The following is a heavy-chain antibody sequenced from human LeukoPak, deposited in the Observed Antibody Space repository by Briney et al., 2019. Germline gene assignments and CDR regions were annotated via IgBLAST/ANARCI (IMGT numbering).Heavy chain of an antibody. D-gene: IGHD6-6*01. CDR3: AGSPFSSSSAGTY. CDR2: IYSDGST. V-gene: IGHV3-66*01. Sequence: GGSLRLSCAASGVSVSSNHMSWVRQALGEGLEWVSVIYSDGSTNYADSVRGRFTISRDNSENTLYLQMNSLRVEDTAVYHCAGSPFSSSSAGTYWGQGTLVTVSS. J-gene: IGHJ4*02. CDR1: GVSVSSNH.